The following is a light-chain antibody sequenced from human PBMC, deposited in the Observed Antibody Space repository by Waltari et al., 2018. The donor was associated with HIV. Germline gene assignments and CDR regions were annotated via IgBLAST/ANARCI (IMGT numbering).Light chain of an antibody. CDR1: GGLSSYA. Sequence: QLVLTQSPSASAFLGALVKITCTLNGGLSSYAIAWHQHQPEKGPRYLMKLKSDGSHNREDEIPDRFSASNSGADHHLTISSLQSEDEGYYYCQTWDTGPVFGGGTKLTVL. CDR3: QTWDTGPV. V-gene: IGLV4-69*01. CDR2: LKSDGSH. J-gene: IGLJ3*02.